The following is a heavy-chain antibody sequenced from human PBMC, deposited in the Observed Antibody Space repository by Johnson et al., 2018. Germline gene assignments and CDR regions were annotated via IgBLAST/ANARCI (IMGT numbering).Heavy chain of an antibody. CDR2: ISGSGGST. Sequence: VQLVQSGGGVVQPGGSLRLSCAVSGFTFSSYAMSWVRQAPGRGLEWVSDISGSGGSTFYAYSVKGRFTISRDNSKNTVYVQITSLRAEDTAVYYCAKGSGSAHYYMDVWGKGTTVTVSS. CDR3: AKGSGSAHYYMDV. CDR1: GFTFSSYA. J-gene: IGHJ6*03. V-gene: IGHV3-23*04.